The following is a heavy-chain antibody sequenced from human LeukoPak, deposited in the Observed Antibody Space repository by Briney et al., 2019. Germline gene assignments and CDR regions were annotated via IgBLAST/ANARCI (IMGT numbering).Heavy chain of an antibody. CDR3: EDGIRDAFDY. Sequence: GSLGVSCATSGFSFTDYPINSIRQAPGNGLEWIANIRTTAEGAEYAYYADSVKGRVTISRDDGKNTLYLHMNSLRDDDSFFFQAEDGIRDAFDYWGQGILVTVSS. CDR2: IRTTAEGAEYA. CDR1: GFSFTDYP. D-gene: IGHD5-24*01. J-gene: IGHJ4*02. V-gene: IGHV3-48*02.